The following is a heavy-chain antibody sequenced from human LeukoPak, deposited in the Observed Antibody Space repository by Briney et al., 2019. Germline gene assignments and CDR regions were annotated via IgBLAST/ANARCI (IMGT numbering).Heavy chain of an antibody. CDR3: ARSGAIWGSYSITSYYYGMDV. V-gene: IGHV1-3*01. D-gene: IGHD1-26*01. CDR1: GYTFIRYA. J-gene: IGHJ6*02. CDR2: INVDNGNT. Sequence: ASVKVSCKASGYTFIRYAIHWVRQAPGQRPEWMGWINVDNGNTKYSQNFQGRISISRDTSADTAYLDLSSLRSEDTAIYYCARSGAIWGSYSITSYYYGMDVWGQGTTVAVTS.